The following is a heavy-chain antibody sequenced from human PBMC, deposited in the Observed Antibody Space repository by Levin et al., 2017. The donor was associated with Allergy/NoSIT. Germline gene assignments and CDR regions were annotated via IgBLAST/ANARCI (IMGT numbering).Heavy chain of an antibody. J-gene: IGHJ4*02. CDR1: GYTFTTYD. CDR3: ARGRSSSWSDYFDY. V-gene: IGHV1-8*01. D-gene: IGHD6-13*01. Sequence: ASVKVSCKASGYTFTTYDVNWVRQATGQGLEWMGWMNPYSGNTGYAQKFQGRVTMTRNTSISTAYMELSRLRSDDTAVYYCARGRSSSWSDYFDYWGQGTLVTVSS. CDR2: MNPYSGNT.